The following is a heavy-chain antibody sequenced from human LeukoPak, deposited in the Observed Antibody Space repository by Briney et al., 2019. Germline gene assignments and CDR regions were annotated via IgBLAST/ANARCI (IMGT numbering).Heavy chain of an antibody. CDR1: GGSFSGYY. CDR3: ASYYAIDAFDI. Sequence: PSETLSLTCAVSGGSFSGYYWSWIRQPPGKGLEWIGEINHSGSTNYNPSLKSRVTISVDTSKNQFSLKLSSVTAADTAVYYCASYYAIDAFDIWGQGTMVTVSS. D-gene: IGHD3-10*01. CDR2: INHSGST. J-gene: IGHJ3*02. V-gene: IGHV4-34*01.